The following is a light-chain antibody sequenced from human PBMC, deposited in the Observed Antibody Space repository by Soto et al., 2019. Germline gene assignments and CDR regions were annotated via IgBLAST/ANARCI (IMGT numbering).Light chain of an antibody. J-gene: IGKJ2*01. Sequence: DIQMTQSPSSLSASVGDRVTITCRASQSISYYLSWYQLKPGKVPKLLISAASSLQCGVPSRFSGSGSGTDFTLTISSPQPEDFATYYCQQSSSIPRTFGQGTKLEIK. CDR1: QSISYY. CDR3: QQSSSIPRT. CDR2: AAS. V-gene: IGKV1-39*01.